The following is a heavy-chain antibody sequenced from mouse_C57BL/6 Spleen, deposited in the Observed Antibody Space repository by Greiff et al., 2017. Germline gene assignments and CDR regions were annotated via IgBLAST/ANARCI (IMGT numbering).Heavy chain of an antibody. CDR1: GFTFSSYA. V-gene: IGHV5-9-1*02. D-gene: IGHD1-1*01. CDR3: TREGYGSCYFDY. J-gene: IGHJ2*01. CDR2: ISSGGDYI. Sequence: DVMLVESGEGLVKPGGSLKLSCAASGFTFSSYAMSWVRQTPEKRLAWVAYISSGGDYIYYADTVKGRFTISRDNDRNTLYLQMSSLKSEDTAMYYCTREGYGSCYFDYWGQGTTLTVSS.